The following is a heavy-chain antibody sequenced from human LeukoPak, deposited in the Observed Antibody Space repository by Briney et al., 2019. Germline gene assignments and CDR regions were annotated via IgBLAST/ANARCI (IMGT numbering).Heavy chain of an antibody. CDR2: INSDGSST. CDR1: GLMFSSYW. D-gene: IGHD2-2*01. CDR3: ARDLWPGYCSSTSCPTDL. J-gene: IGHJ5*02. Sequence: PGGSLRLSCVASGLMFSSYWMNWVRQAPGKGLVWVSRINSDGSSTSYADSVKGRFTISRDNAKNSLYLQMNSLRAEDTALYYCARDLWPGYCSSTSCPTDLWGQGTLVTVSS. V-gene: IGHV3-74*01.